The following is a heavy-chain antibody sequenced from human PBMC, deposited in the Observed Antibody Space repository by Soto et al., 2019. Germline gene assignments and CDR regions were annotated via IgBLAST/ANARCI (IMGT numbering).Heavy chain of an antibody. CDR1: GGSFSGYY. V-gene: IGHV4-34*01. CDR2: INHSGST. D-gene: IGHD2-15*01. J-gene: IGHJ4*02. CDR3: ARVRFARCSGGSCYSKAVDY. Sequence: SETLSLTCAVYGGSFSGYYWSWIRQPPGKGLEWIGEINHSGSTNYNPSLKSRVTISVDTSKNQFSLKLSSVTAADTAVYYCARVRFARCSGGSCYSKAVDYWGQGTLVT.